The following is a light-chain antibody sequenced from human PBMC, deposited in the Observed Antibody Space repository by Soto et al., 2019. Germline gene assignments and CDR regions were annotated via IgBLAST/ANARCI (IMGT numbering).Light chain of an antibody. Sequence: DIQMTQSPSTLSASVGDRVTITCRASQSIGVWLAWYQQKPGTAPKLLIYKTSTLDSGVPLRFSGSGSGTEFTLTISCLQPDDFATYYFQQYINYVRTFGQGTKVEIK. CDR1: QSIGVW. CDR3: QQYINYVRT. V-gene: IGKV1-5*03. CDR2: KTS. J-gene: IGKJ1*01.